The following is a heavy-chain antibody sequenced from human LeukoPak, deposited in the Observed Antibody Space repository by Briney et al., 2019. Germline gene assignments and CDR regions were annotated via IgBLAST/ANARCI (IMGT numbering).Heavy chain of an antibody. J-gene: IGHJ5*02. V-gene: IGHV4-30-4*01. CDR1: GGSFSGYY. CDR3: ARSDWNDVGWFDP. D-gene: IGHD1-1*01. Sequence: PSETLSLTCAVYGGSFSGYYWSWIRQPPGKGLEWIGYIYYSGSTYYNPSLKSRVTISVDTSKNQFSLKLSSVTAADTAVYYCARSDWNDVGWFDPWGQGTLVTVSS. CDR2: IYYSGST.